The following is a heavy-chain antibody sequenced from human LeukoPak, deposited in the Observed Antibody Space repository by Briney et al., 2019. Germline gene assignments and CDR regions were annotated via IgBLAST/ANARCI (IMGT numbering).Heavy chain of an antibody. CDR2: IGPSGAVT. V-gene: IGHV3-23*01. CDR3: AKYATGYAPIFDY. D-gene: IGHD5-12*01. Sequence: GGSLRLSCAVSGFTFETYAKTWVRQAPGKGREWVSVIGPSGAVTHYAESVKGRFTISRDNSKNTLYLQMNRLRAADTAIYFCAKYATGYAPIFDYWGEGTQVTVSS. J-gene: IGHJ4*02. CDR1: GFTFETYA.